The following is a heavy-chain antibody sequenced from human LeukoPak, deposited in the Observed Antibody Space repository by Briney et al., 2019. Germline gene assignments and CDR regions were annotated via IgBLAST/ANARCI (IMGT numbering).Heavy chain of an antibody. CDR1: GGSINFYY. Sequence: SETLSLTCTVSGGSINFYYWSWIRHPAGKGLERIGRIYSTGGTNYSPSLKSRVTMSVDKSKKQFSLNLSSVTAADTAVYYCARGIADPYSFDSWGQGTLVTVSS. J-gene: IGHJ4*02. CDR3: ARGIADPYSFDS. V-gene: IGHV4-4*07. CDR2: IYSTGGT. D-gene: IGHD6-13*01.